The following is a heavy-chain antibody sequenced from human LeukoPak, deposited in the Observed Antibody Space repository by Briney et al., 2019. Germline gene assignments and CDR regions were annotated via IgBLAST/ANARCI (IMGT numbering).Heavy chain of an antibody. CDR1: GGSISSYY. CDR2: IYYSGST. Sequence: SETLSLTCTVSGGSISSYYWSWIRQPPGKGLEWIGYIYYSGSTNYNPSLKSRVTISVDTSKNQFSLKLSSVTAADTAVYYCARHDGYYGSGSYFRGMDVWGQGTTVTVS. V-gene: IGHV4-59*08. CDR3: ARHDGYYGSGSYFRGMDV. J-gene: IGHJ6*02. D-gene: IGHD3-10*01.